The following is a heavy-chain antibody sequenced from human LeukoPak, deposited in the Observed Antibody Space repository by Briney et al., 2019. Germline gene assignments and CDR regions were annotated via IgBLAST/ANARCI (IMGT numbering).Heavy chain of an antibody. D-gene: IGHD6-19*01. CDR2: ISYDGSNK. J-gene: IGHJ4*02. V-gene: IGHV3-30*03. Sequence: SGGSLRLSCAASGFTFSSYGMHWVRQAPGKGLEWVAVISYDGSNKYYADSVKGQFTISRDNSKNTLYLQMNSLRAEDTAVYYRARDFAVAGTLEYWGQGTLVTVSS. CDR3: ARDFAVAGTLEY. CDR1: GFTFSSYG.